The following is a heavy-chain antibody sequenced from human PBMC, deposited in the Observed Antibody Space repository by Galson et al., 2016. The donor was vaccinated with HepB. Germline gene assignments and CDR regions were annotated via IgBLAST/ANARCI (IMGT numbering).Heavy chain of an antibody. D-gene: IGHD2/OR15-2a*01. CDR1: GDSVSSNSAA. CDR2: TSFRANWFN. CDR3: ARGKIDYYAMDV. Sequence: CAISGDSVSSNSAAWNWIRQSPSRGLEWLGRTSFRANWFNEYAESVKSRISINADTAKNQLSLQLNSVTPEDTAVYYCARGKIDYYAMDVWGQGTTVTVSS. V-gene: IGHV6-1*01. J-gene: IGHJ6*02.